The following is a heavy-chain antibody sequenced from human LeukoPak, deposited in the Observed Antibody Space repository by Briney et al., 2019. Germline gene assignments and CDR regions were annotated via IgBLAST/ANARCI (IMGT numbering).Heavy chain of an antibody. V-gene: IGHV3-30*04. J-gene: IGHJ4*02. CDR2: ISYDGSNK. CDR1: GFTFSSYA. Sequence: PGGSLRLSCAASGFTFSSYAMHWVRQAPGKGLEWVAVISYDGSNKYYADSVKGRFTISRDNSKNTLYLQMNSLRAEDTAVYYCARGSYYYDSSGYQHFDYWGQGTLVTVSS. CDR3: ARGSYYYDSSGYQHFDY. D-gene: IGHD3-22*01.